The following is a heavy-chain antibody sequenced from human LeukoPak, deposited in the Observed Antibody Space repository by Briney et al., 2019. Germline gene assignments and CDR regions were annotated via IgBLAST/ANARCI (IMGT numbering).Heavy chain of an antibody. CDR2: INHSGST. D-gene: IGHD6-6*01. J-gene: IGHJ5*02. CDR1: GGSFSGYY. Sequence: SETLSLTCAVYGGSFSGYYWSWIRQPPGKGLEWIGEINHSGSTNYNPSLKSRVTISVDTSKNQFSLKLSSVTVADTAVYYCARGYKGSIAARFSWFDPWGQGTLVTVSS. CDR3: ARGYKGSIAARFSWFDP. V-gene: IGHV4-34*01.